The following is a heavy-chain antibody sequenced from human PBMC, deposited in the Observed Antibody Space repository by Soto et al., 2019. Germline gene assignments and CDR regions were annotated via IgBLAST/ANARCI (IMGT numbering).Heavy chain of an antibody. V-gene: IGHV3-73*01. CDR1: GFTFSVSG. CDR3: ANSDFSSSNWSPWFDS. Sequence: PGGSLRLSCAASGFTFSVSGVHWVRQASGKGLEWVGRIRSKSNNYATVYAPSVKGRFTISRDDSNNTAFLQMNSLKTEDTAVYYCANSDFSSSNWSPWFDSWGQGTLVTVS. D-gene: IGHD6-13*01. J-gene: IGHJ5*01. CDR2: IRSKSNNYAT.